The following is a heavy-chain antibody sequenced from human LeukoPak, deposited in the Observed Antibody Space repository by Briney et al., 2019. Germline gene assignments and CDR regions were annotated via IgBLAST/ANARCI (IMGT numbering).Heavy chain of an antibody. D-gene: IGHD2-2*01. Sequence: GGSLKLSCSASGFTLSNYWMHWVRQAPGTGLDWVSSINSDGSSTSHADSVKGRFTISRDNAKSTLYLQMNSLRSEDTAVYYCARGPQRGAAANYYGMDVWGQGTTVTVSS. CDR3: ARGPQRGAAANYYGMDV. CDR2: INSDGSST. J-gene: IGHJ6*02. CDR1: GFTLSNYW. V-gene: IGHV3-74*01.